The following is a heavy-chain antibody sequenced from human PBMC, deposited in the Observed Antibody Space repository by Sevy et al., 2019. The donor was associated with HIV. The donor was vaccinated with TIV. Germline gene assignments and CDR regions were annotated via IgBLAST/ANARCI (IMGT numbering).Heavy chain of an antibody. CDR1: GSALTELA. J-gene: IGHJ4*02. D-gene: IGHD3-22*01. CDR2: FDPEDGET. V-gene: IGHV1-24*01. Sequence: ASVKVSCKVSGSALTELAMHWVRQAPGKGLEWMATFDPEDGETFYAQKFQGRVTMTEDTSTDTAYLELVSLRSEDTAVCYCATTKDYYEGSGYPFDDWGQGTLVTVSS. CDR3: ATTKDYYEGSGYPFDD.